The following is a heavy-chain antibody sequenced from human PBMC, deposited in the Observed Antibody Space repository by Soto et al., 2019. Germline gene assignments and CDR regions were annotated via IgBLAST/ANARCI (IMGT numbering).Heavy chain of an antibody. CDR2: IFPGASDT. CDR3: ATMKKVNPGYYAVEV. CDR1: GYILSNYW. D-gene: IGHD3-3*01. V-gene: IGHV5-51*01. Sequence: PGESLKISCKASGYILSNYWIGWVRQMPGQGLEWMWLIFPGASDTRYSPSFQGQVTMSAGKSINTAYLQWHDLKASDTAIYYCATMKKVNPGYYAVEVWGQGSMVTVSS. J-gene: IGHJ6*01.